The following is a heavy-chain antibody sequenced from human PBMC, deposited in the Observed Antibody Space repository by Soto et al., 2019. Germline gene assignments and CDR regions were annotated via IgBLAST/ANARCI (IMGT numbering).Heavy chain of an antibody. V-gene: IGHV1-18*01. CDR1: GYTFTSYG. Sequence: QVQLVQSGAEVKKPGASVKVSCKASGYTFTSYGISWVRQAPGQGLEWMGWISAYNGNTNYAQKLQGRVTMTTDTPPSTAYMELRSVRSDDTAVYYCARDRDFQVVVVARDAFDIWGQGTMVTVSS. CDR2: ISAYNGNT. D-gene: IGHD2-15*01. J-gene: IGHJ3*02. CDR3: ARDRDFQVVVVARDAFDI.